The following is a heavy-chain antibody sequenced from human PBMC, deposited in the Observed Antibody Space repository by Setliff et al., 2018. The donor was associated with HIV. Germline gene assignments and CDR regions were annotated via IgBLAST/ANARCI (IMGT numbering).Heavy chain of an antibody. J-gene: IGHJ4*02. CDR3: ARPRGNDYAGSGFDN. Sequence: GESLKISCQDSGYSFDRYWIGWVRQMPGKGLEWMGIIYPVDSETRYSPSFQGQVTISADKSINTAYLQWTTLKASDSAMYYCARPRGNDYAGSGFDNWGQGTLVTVSS. CDR2: IYPVDSET. CDR1: GYSFDRYW. V-gene: IGHV5-51*01. D-gene: IGHD2-2*01.